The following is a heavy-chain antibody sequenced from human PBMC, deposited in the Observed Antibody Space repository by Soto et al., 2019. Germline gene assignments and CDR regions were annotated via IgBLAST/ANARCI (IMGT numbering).Heavy chain of an antibody. CDR3: ARESLNDFWSGSGYFGMDG. D-gene: IGHD3-3*01. CDR2: IYHSGST. J-gene: IGHJ6*02. Sequence: SETLSLTCAVSGGSISSGGYSWNWIRQPPGKGLEWIGNIYHSGSTYYNPSLKSRVTISVDRSKNQFSLNLSSVTAADTAVYYCARESLNDFWSGSGYFGMDGWCQGTTVTVSS. V-gene: IGHV4-30-2*01. CDR1: GGSISSGGYS.